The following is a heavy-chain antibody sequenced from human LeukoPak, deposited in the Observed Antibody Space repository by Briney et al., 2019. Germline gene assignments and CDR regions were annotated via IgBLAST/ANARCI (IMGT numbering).Heavy chain of an antibody. CDR2: IKPDVTTT. Sequence: PGGSLRLSCAASGFTFSTYWMHWVRQAPGKGLVWVSGIKPDVTTTNYADSVKGRFTISRDNAKNTLFLQMNSLRAEDTAVYYCARGSQGGYYYPQLDYWGQGTLVTVSS. CDR1: GFTFSTYW. J-gene: IGHJ4*02. V-gene: IGHV3-74*01. D-gene: IGHD3-22*01. CDR3: ARGSQGGYYYPQLDY.